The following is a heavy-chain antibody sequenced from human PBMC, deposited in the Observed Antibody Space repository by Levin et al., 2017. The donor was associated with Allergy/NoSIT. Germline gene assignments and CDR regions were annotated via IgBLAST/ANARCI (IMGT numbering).Heavy chain of an antibody. CDR1: GFTFSSYE. CDR2: ISSSGSTI. D-gene: IGHD6-13*01. Sequence: PGESLKISCAASGFTFSSYEMNWVRQAPGKGLEWVSYISSSGSTIYYADSVKGRFTISRDNAKNSLFLQMNSLRAEDTAVYYCARSVIAAAGSKFDYWGQGTLVTVSS. V-gene: IGHV3-48*03. CDR3: ARSVIAAAGSKFDY. J-gene: IGHJ4*02.